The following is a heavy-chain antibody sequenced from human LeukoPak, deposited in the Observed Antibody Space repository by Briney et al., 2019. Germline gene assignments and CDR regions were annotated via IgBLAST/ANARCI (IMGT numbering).Heavy chain of an antibody. CDR3: ARYASGGWWYLDY. CDR1: GFTFTTYY. J-gene: IGHJ4*02. Sequence: ASVKVSCKASGFTFTTYYTHWVRQAPGQGLEWTGWTNPNSGVTNYAQKFQGRVTMTRDKSISTVYMELSSLRSDDTALYYCARYASGGWWYLDYWGQGTLVTVSS. CDR2: TNPNSGVT. V-gene: IGHV1-2*02. D-gene: IGHD2-15*01.